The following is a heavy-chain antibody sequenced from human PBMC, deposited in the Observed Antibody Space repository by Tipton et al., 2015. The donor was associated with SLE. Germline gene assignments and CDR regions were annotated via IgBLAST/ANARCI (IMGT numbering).Heavy chain of an antibody. CDR2: ISGSGGST. CDR1: GFTFSSYE. Sequence: SLRLSCAASGFTFSSYEMNWVRQAPGKGLEWVSAISGSGGSTYHADSVKGRFTISRDNSKNTLYLQMNSLRAEDTAVYYCAKGEKEDYWGQGTLVTVSS. J-gene: IGHJ4*02. V-gene: IGHV3-23*01. CDR3: AKGEKEDY.